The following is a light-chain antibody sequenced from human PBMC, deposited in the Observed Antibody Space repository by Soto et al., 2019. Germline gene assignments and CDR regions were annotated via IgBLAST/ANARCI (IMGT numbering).Light chain of an antibody. CDR3: QQSYSTSWK. J-gene: IGKJ1*01. CDR2: AAS. CDR1: QSISSY. Sequence: DIQMTQSPSSLSASVVDRVTITFLASQSISSYLNWYQQKPGKAPKLLIYAASSLQSGVPSRFSGSGSGTDFTLTISSLQPEDFATYYCQQSYSTSWKFGQGTKVDIK. V-gene: IGKV1-39*01.